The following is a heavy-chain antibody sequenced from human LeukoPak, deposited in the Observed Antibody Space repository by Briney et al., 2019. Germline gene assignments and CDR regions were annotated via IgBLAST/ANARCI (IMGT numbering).Heavy chain of an antibody. D-gene: IGHD5-24*01. J-gene: IGHJ4*02. V-gene: IGHV3-21*01. CDR2: ISSSSSYI. Sequence: GGSLRLSCAASGFTFSSYSMNWVRQAPGKGLEWVSSISSSSSYIYYADSVKGRFTISRDNAKKSPYLQMNSLKAEDTAVYYCAKDSIYYFDYWGQGTLVTVS. CDR1: GFTFSSYS. CDR3: AKDSIYYFDY.